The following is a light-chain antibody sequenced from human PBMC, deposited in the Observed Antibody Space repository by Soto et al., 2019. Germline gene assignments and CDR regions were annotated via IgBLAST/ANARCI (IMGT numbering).Light chain of an antibody. V-gene: IGKV3-20*01. CDR3: QQYGASLRT. J-gene: IGKJ1*01. CDR1: QSVSNNY. CDR2: AAS. Sequence: EIVLTQSPGTLSLSPRDRATLSCRASQSVSNNYVAWYQHRPGQAPRLLIYAASSRAPGIPDRFSGSGSGTDFTLSISGLEPEDFAVYYCQQYGASLRTFGQGTQVEV.